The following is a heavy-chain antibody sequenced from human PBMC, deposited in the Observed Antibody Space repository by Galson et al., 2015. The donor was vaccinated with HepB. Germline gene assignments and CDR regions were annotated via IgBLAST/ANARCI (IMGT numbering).Heavy chain of an antibody. CDR3: VAKTGTFFDH. Sequence: SLRLSGEASGFNFRDHALAWVRQGPGTGLDWVSALHWNGDSTGNASFLEGRFIISRDNAKNSLYLQMNSLRVDDTALYYCVAKTGTFFDHWGQGALVTVSS. CDR1: GFNFRDHA. V-gene: IGHV3-20*04. CDR2: LHWNGDST. J-gene: IGHJ4*02.